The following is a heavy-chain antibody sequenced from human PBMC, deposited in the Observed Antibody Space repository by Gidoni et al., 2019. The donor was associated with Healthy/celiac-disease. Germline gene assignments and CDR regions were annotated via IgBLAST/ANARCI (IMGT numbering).Heavy chain of an antibody. CDR1: GFTFDAYA. D-gene: IGHD3-22*01. V-gene: IGHV3-43D*03. J-gene: IGHJ4*02. CDR3: AKDTGPRGYYDSSGSDYFDY. CDR2: ISWDGGST. Sequence: EVQLVESGGVVVQPGGSLRLSWAASGFTFDAYAMHWVRQAPGKGLEWVSLISWDGGSTYYADSVKGRFTISRDNSKNSLYLQMNSLRAEDTALYYCAKDTGPRGYYDSSGSDYFDYWGQGTLVTVSS.